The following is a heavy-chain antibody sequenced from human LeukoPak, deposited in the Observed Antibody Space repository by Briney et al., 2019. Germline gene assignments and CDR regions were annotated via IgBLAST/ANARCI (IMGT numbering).Heavy chain of an antibody. V-gene: IGHV4-34*01. Sequence: SETLSLTCAVYGGSFSGYYWSWIRQPPGKGLEWIGEINHSGSTNYNPSLKSRVTISVDTSKNQFSLKLNSVTAADTALYFCARSYYDFWSGFYSDFWGQGALVTVSS. CDR1: GGSFSGYY. CDR2: INHSGST. J-gene: IGHJ4*02. D-gene: IGHD3-3*01. CDR3: ARSYYDFWSGFYSDF.